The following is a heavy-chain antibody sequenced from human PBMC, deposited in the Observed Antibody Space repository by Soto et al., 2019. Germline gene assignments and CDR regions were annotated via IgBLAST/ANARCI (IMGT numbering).Heavy chain of an antibody. J-gene: IGHJ6*02. CDR1: GFTFSSYG. Sequence: GGSLRLSCAASGFTFSSYGMHWVRQAPGKGLEWVAVIWYDGSNKYYADSVKGQFTISRDNAKNTLYLQMNSLRAEDTAVYYCARDPPSRAGVMALTYYYYGLDVWGQGTTVTVSS. CDR2: IWYDGSNK. D-gene: IGHD3-16*01. CDR3: ARDPPSRAGVMALTYYYYGLDV. V-gene: IGHV3-33*01.